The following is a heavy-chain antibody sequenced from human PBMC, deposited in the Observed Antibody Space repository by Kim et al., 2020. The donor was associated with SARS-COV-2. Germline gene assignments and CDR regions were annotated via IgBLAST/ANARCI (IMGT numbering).Heavy chain of an antibody. V-gene: IGHV4-59*13. D-gene: IGHD3-9*01. J-gene: IGHJ5*02. CDR3: ARDVEYYDILTGYWWRGWFDP. Sequence: SETLSLTCTVSGGSISSYYWSWIRQPPGKGLEWIGYIYYSGSTNYNPSLKSRVTISVDTSKNQFSLKLSSVTAADTAVYYCARDVEYYDILTGYWWRGWFDPWGQGTLVTVSS. CDR2: IYYSGST. CDR1: GGSISSYY.